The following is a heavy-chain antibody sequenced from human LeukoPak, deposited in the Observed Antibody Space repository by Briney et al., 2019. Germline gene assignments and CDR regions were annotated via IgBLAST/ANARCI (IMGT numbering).Heavy chain of an antibody. CDR1: GFTFSTYS. V-gene: IGHV3-23*01. Sequence: AGGSLRLSCLASGFTFSTYSMTWVRQVPGKGLDWVSAISADDTGYYADSVKGRFIFSRDNSKNTLYLQLNRLRVEDTAVYYCAKEHDLWHEEGNWFDPWGQGTLVTVSS. J-gene: IGHJ5*02. CDR2: ISADDTG. D-gene: IGHD3-3*01. CDR3: AKEHDLWHEEGNWFDP.